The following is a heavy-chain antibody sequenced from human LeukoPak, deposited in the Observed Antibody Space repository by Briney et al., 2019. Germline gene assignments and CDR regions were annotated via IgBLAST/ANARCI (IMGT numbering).Heavy chain of an antibody. V-gene: IGHV4-39*01. CDR1: GGSISSSSYY. CDR2: IYYSGST. D-gene: IGHD2-15*01. CDR3: ARIRRVVAATPNSWFFDY. J-gene: IGHJ4*02. Sequence: PSETLSLTCTVSGGSISSSSYYWGWIRQPPGKGLEWIGSIYYSGSTYYNPSLTSRVTISVDTSKNQFSLKLSSVTAADTAVYYCARIRRVVAATPNSWFFDYWGQGTLVTVSS.